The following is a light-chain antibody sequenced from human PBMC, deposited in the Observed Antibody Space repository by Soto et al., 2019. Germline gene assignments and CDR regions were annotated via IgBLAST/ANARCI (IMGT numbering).Light chain of an antibody. CDR3: QQSYSTPQT. CDR1: QSISSY. CDR2: ASS. Sequence: DIQMTQSPSSLSASVGDRVTITCRASQSISSYLNWYQQKPGKAPKLLIYASSSLQSCVPSRFSGSGSGTDFTLTISSLQPEDFATYYCQQSYSTPQTFGQGTKVEIK. J-gene: IGKJ1*01. V-gene: IGKV1-39*01.